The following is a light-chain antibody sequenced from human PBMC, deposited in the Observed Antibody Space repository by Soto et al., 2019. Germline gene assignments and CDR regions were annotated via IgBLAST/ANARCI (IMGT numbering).Light chain of an antibody. Sequence: QSALTQPASVSGSPGQSITISCTGTSSDVGGYNYVSWYQQHPGKAPKLMIYDVSNRPSGVSNRFSGSKSGNTAPLTISGLQAEDEADYYCSSYTRSSLYVFGTGTKLTVL. CDR1: SSDVGGYNY. V-gene: IGLV2-14*01. CDR2: DVS. J-gene: IGLJ1*01. CDR3: SSYTRSSLYV.